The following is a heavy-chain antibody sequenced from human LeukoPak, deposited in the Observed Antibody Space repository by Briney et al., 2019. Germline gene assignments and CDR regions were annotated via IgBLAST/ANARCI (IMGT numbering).Heavy chain of an antibody. J-gene: IGHJ4*02. CDR3: AKGYPVDYYDTSGFDY. V-gene: IGHV3-30*02. D-gene: IGHD3-22*01. Sequence: PGGALRLACAASGFTFSSYGMYWVRQAAGKGLEWVAFIRYDGSNKYYTDSVKGRFTVSRDSSKNTLYLQMNSLRPDDTAVYYCAKGYPVDYYDTSGFDYWGQGTLVTVSS. CDR2: IRYDGSNK. CDR1: GFTFSSYG.